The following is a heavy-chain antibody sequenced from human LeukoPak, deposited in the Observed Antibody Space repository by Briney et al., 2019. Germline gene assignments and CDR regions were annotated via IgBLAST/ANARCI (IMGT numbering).Heavy chain of an antibody. J-gene: IGHJ4*02. Sequence: SETLSLTCTVSGGSISSSSYYWGWIRQPPGKGLEWIGSIYYSGSTYYNPSLKSRVTISVDTSKNQFSLKLSSVTAADTAVYYCAGVVMGIAVAAPEYYFDYWGQGTLVTVSS. CDR3: AGVVMGIAVAAPEYYFDY. CDR2: IYYSGST. D-gene: IGHD6-19*01. CDR1: GGSISSSSYY. V-gene: IGHV4-39*07.